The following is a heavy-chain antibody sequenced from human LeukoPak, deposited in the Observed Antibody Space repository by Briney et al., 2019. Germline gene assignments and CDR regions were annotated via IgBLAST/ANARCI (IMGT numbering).Heavy chain of an antibody. CDR1: GGSISSGSYY. V-gene: IGHV4-61*02. J-gene: IGHJ3*02. CDR3: ARDWEQITIFGVVSVAFDI. Sequence: SETLSLTCTVSGGSISSGSYYWSWIRQPAGKGLEWIGRIYTSGSTNYNPSLKSRVTISVDTSKIQFSLKLSSVTAADTAVYYCARDWEQITIFGVVSVAFDIWGQGTMVTVSS. D-gene: IGHD3-3*01. CDR2: IYTSGST.